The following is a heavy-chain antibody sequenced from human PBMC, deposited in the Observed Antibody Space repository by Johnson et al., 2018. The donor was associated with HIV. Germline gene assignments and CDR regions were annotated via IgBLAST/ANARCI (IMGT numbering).Heavy chain of an antibody. D-gene: IGHD4-23*01. V-gene: IGHV3-7*02. J-gene: IGHJ3*02. CDR3: AKSPGKDYGGNSGGFDI. CDR2: IKQDGSEK. Sequence: MQLVESGGGLVQPGESLRLCCAASGFSFSVYWMSWVRQAPGRGLEWVANIKQDGSEKYYVDSVKGRFTISRDNAKNSLYLQMNSLRAEDAAVYFCAKSPGKDYGGNSGGFDIWGQGTMVTVSS. CDR1: GFSFSVYW.